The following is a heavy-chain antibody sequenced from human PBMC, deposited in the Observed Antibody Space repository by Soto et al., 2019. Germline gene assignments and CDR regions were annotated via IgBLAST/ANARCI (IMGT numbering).Heavy chain of an antibody. Sequence: SSVKVSCKASGGTFSSYAISWVRQAPGQGLEWMGGIIPIFGTANYAQKFQGRVTITADKYTSTAYMELSSLRSEDTAVYYCARGPTIFGVVARMDVWGQGTTVAVSS. D-gene: IGHD3-3*01. V-gene: IGHV1-69*06. CDR2: IIPIFGTA. CDR1: GGTFSSYA. CDR3: ARGPTIFGVVARMDV. J-gene: IGHJ6*02.